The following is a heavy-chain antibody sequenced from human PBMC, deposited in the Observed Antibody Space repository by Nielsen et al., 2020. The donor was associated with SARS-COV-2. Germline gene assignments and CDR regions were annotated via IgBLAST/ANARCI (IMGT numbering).Heavy chain of an antibody. Sequence: GGSLRLSCAASGFTFSSYSMNWVRQAPGKGLEWVSYISSSSTIYYADSVKGRFTISRDDSQGVAYLQMNSLSTEDTAVYYCTRDLYRQSVLLWLYWGQGTLVTVSS. J-gene: IGHJ1*01. CDR2: ISSSSTI. CDR3: TRDLYRQSVLLWLY. D-gene: IGHD3-16*02. CDR1: GFTFSSYS. V-gene: IGHV3-48*01.